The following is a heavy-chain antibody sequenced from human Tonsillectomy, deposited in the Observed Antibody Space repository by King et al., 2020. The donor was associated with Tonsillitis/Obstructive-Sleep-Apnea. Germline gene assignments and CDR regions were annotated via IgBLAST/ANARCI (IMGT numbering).Heavy chain of an antibody. CDR1: GGSISSYY. Sequence: QLQESGPGLVKPSETLSLTCTVSGGSISSYYWSWIRQPPGKGLEWIGYIYYSGSTNHNPSLKSRVTISVDTSKNQFSLKLSSVTAADPAVYYCARFTATGYYYYMDVWGKGTTVTVSS. CDR2: IYYSGST. V-gene: IGHV4-59*08. J-gene: IGHJ6*03. CDR3: ARFTATGYYYYMDV. D-gene: IGHD5-12*01.